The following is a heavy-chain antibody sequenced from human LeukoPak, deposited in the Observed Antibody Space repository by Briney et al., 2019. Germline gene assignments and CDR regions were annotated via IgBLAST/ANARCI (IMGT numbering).Heavy chain of an antibody. CDR3: TTSLISGYYIDY. D-gene: IGHD3-22*01. CDR1: GFSFSNAW. CDR2: IKSKTDGGTI. V-gene: IGHV3-15*01. J-gene: IGHJ4*02. Sequence: GESLRLSCAASGFSFSNAWMTWVRQAPGKGLEWVGRIKSKTDGGTIDYAAPVKGRFTISRDDSKNTLYLQMNSLRTEDTAVYYCTTSLISGYYIDYWGQGTLVTVSS.